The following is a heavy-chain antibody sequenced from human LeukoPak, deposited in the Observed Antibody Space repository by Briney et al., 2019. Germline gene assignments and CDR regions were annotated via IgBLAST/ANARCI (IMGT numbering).Heavy chain of an antibody. CDR3: ARAYYCGGGGCKLEY. D-gene: IGHD2-21*01. CDR2: IYPGDSDT. V-gene: IGHV5-51*01. CDR1: GSRFNTYW. Sequence: GESLQISCQGSGSRFNTYWIAWVRQMPGKGLEWMGIIYPGDSDTRYSPSFQGQITMSADKSINTAYLRWSSLKASDTAMYYCARAYYCGGGGCKLEYWGQGTLVTVSS. J-gene: IGHJ4*02.